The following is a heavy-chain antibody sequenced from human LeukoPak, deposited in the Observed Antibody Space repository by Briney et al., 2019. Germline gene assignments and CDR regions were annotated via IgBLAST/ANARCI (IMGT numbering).Heavy chain of an antibody. V-gene: IGHV3-23*01. Sequence: PGGSLRLSCAASGFTFSSHAMSWVRQAPGKGLEWVSAISGSGGSTYYADSVKGRFTISRDNSKNTLYLQTNSLRAEDTAVYYCAKERANYDILSGYGPAEHFQHWGQGTLVTVSS. D-gene: IGHD3-9*01. J-gene: IGHJ1*01. CDR2: ISGSGGST. CDR3: AKERANYDILSGYGPAEHFQH. CDR1: GFTFSSHA.